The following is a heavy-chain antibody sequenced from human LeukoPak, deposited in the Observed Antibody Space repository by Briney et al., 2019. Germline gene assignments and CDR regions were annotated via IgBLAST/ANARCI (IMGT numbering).Heavy chain of an antibody. Sequence: SETLSLTCAVSGYSISSGYYWGRIRQPPGKGLEWIGSIYHSGSTYYNPSLKSRVTISVDTSKNQFSLKLSSVTAADTAVYYCIVYDYYDSSGLDYWGRGTLVTVSS. J-gene: IGHJ4*02. D-gene: IGHD3-22*01. V-gene: IGHV4-38-2*01. CDR2: IYHSGST. CDR3: IVYDYYDSSGLDY. CDR1: GYSISSGYY.